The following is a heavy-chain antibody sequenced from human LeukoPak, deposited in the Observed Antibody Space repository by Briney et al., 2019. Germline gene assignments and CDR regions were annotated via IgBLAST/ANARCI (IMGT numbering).Heavy chain of an antibody. CDR3: ARGTAYSYGSFDY. D-gene: IGHD5-18*01. J-gene: IGHJ4*02. V-gene: IGHV1-69*06. CDR1: GGTFSSYA. Sequence: SVKVSCKASGGTFSSYAISWVRQAPGQGLEWMGGIIPIFGTANYAQKFQGRVTITADKSTSTAYMELSSLRSEDTAVYYCARGTAYSYGSFDYWGQGTLVTVSP. CDR2: IIPIFGTA.